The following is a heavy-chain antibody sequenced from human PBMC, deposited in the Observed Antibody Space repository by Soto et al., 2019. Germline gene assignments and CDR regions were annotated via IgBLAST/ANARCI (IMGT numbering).Heavy chain of an antibody. Sequence: GASVKVSCKASGYTFTGYYMHWVRQAPGQGLEWMGWINPNSGGTNYAQKFQGWVTMTRDTSISTAYVELSRLRSDDTAVYYCARSIAGDYYYYYGMDVWGQGTTVTVSS. CDR2: INPNSGGT. J-gene: IGHJ6*02. CDR3: ARSIAGDYYYYYGMDV. V-gene: IGHV1-2*04. D-gene: IGHD6-6*01. CDR1: GYTFTGYY.